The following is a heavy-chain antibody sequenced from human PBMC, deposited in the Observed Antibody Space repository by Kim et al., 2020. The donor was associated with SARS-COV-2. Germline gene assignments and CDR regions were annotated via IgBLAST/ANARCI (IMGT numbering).Heavy chain of an antibody. V-gene: IGHV6-1*01. D-gene: IGHD6-19*01. J-gene: IGHJ4*02. CDR3: ARSIAVAGLFDY. Sequence: DYAVSVKSRITINPDTSKNQFSLQLNSVTPEDTAVYYCARSIAVAGLFDYWGQGTLVTVSS.